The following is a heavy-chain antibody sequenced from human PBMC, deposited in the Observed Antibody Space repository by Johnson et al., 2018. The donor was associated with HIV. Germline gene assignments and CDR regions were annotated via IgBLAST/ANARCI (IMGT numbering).Heavy chain of an antibody. CDR3: AKCIWGSSLIDAFDI. CDR1: GFTFSSYD. J-gene: IGHJ3*02. V-gene: IGHV3-13*01. D-gene: IGHD6-13*01. CDR2: IGTAGDT. Sequence: VQLVESGGGLVQPGGSLRLSCAASGFTFSSYDMHWVRQATGKGLEWVSAIGTAGDTYYPGSVKGRFTISRDNSKNTLYLQMNSLRAEDTAVYYCAKCIWGSSLIDAFDIWGQGTMVTVSS.